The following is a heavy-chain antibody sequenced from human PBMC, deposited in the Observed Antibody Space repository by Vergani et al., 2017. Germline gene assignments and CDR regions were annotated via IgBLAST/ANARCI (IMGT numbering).Heavy chain of an antibody. Sequence: QVQLVQSGAEVKKPGSSVKVSCKAPGGTFSSYAISWVRQAPGQGLEWMGGIIPIFGTANYAQKFQGRVTITADESTSTAYMELSSLRSEDTAVYYCARGGWEVGTRHNWFDPWGQGTLVTVSS. D-gene: IGHD3-22*01. CDR2: IIPIFGTA. J-gene: IGHJ5*02. V-gene: IGHV1-69*01. CDR3: ARGGWEVGTRHNWFDP. CDR1: GGTFSSYA.